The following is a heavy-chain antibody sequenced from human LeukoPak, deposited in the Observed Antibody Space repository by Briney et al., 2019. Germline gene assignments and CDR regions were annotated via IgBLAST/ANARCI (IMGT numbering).Heavy chain of an antibody. CDR2: INARGDT. Sequence: SETLSLTCAVYGWSFNDYYWNWIRQPPGKGLEWIGEINARGDTYYNPSLKSRVTISVDTSKKQFSLRLTSLIAADTALYYCARGQVPTARGYNWFDPWGQGTLVTVSS. J-gene: IGHJ5*02. CDR3: ARGQVPTARGYNWFDP. CDR1: GWSFNDYY. V-gene: IGHV4-34*01. D-gene: IGHD2-2*01.